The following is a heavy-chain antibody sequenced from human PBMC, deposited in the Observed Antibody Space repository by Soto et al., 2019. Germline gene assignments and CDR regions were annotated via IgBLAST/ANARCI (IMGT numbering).Heavy chain of an antibody. CDR2: ISYDGNNK. Sequence: HVQLVESGGGVVQPGRSLRLSCAASGFTFSNYAMYWVRQAPGKGLEWVAVISYDGNNKNYSDSVKGRFTNSRDNSKNALYLQVNSLRAEDTAVYYWARAGCDGGTCYTLVGLRYGMDVWGQGTTVTVSS. CDR1: GFTFSNYA. CDR3: ARAGCDGGTCYTLVGLRYGMDV. J-gene: IGHJ6*02. D-gene: IGHD2-15*01. V-gene: IGHV3-30-3*01.